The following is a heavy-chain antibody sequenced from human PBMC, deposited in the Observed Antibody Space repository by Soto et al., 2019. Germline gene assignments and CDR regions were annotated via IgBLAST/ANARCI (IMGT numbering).Heavy chain of an antibody. V-gene: IGHV3-30-3*01. J-gene: IGHJ4*02. Sequence: GGSLRLSCAASGFTFSSYAMHWVRQAPGKGLEWVAVISYDGSNKYYADSVKGRFTISRDNSKNTLYLQMNSLRAEDTAVYYCARAIDYYDSSGYYGPFDYWGQGTLVTVSS. CDR2: ISYDGSNK. CDR1: GFTFSSYA. CDR3: ARAIDYYDSSGYYGPFDY. D-gene: IGHD3-22*01.